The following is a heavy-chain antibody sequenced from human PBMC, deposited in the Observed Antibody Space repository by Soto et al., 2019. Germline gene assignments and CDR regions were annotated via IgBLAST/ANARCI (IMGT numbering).Heavy chain of an antibody. CDR1: GGSISSSSYY. Sequence: QLQLQESGPGLVKPSETLSLTCTVSGGSISSSSYYWGWIRQPPGKGLEWIGSIYYSGSTYYNPSLKSRVTISVDTSKNQFSLKLSSVTAADTAVYYCAKDSSGYYLSVFDYWGQGTLVTVSS. J-gene: IGHJ4*02. CDR3: AKDSSGYYLSVFDY. D-gene: IGHD3-22*01. V-gene: IGHV4-39*02. CDR2: IYYSGST.